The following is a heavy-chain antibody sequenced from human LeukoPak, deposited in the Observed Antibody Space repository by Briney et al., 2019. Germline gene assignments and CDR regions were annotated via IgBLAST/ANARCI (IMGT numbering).Heavy chain of an antibody. CDR3: ARQWGYSYGYLNY. CDR2: IFYSGST. J-gene: IGHJ4*02. D-gene: IGHD5-18*01. Sequence: SETLSLTCTVSSGSISSNDYYWDWIRQPPGTGLEWIGSIFYSGSTYYNPSLKSRVTISVDTSKNQFSLKLSSMTAADTAMYYCARQWGYSYGYLNYWGQGTLVTVSS. CDR1: SGSISSNDYY. V-gene: IGHV4-39*01.